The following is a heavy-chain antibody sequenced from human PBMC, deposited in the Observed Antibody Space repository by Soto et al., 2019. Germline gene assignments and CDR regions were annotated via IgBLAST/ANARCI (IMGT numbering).Heavy chain of an antibody. V-gene: IGHV3-53*05. J-gene: IGHJ5*02. CDR1: GFTITSNY. CDR3: ALPGQGTGTGFDP. CDR2: IYSGGST. D-gene: IGHD1-1*01. Sequence: PGGSLRLSCAASGFTITSNYMSWVRQAPGKGLEWVSVIYSGGSTYYADSVKGRFTISRDNSKNTLYLQMNSLRSEDTAVYYCALPGQGTGTGFDPWGQGTLVTVSS.